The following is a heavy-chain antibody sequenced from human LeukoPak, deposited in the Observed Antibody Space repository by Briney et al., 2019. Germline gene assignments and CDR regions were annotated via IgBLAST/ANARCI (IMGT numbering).Heavy chain of an antibody. CDR2: INHRGDT. D-gene: IGHD1-1*01. J-gene: IGHJ4*03. V-gene: IGHV4-34*01. Sequence: SETLSLTCAVYGGSFSRYYWSWIRQSPGKGLQWIAEINHRGDTNYNPSVKSRVTISVDTSKNQFSLKVTSLTAADTAVYFCARGPTISETGYFDYWGQGTLVTVSS. CDR3: ARGPTISETGYFDY. CDR1: GGSFSRYY.